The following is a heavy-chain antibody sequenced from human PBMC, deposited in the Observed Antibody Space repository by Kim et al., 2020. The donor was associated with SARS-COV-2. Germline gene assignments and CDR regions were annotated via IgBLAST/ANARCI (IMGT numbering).Heavy chain of an antibody. CDR2: T. V-gene: IGHV4-4*09. D-gene: IGHD5-12*01. Sequence: TNSNPALNSRVTIPVDTSKNPYSLKRSSVTAADTAVYYCASSGYDYYFDYWGQGTLVTVSS. CDR3: ASSGYDYYFDY. J-gene: IGHJ4*02.